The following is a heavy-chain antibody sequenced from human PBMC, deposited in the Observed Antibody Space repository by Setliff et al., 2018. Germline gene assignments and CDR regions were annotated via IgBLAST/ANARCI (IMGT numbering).Heavy chain of an antibody. D-gene: IGHD3-22*01. Sequence: SVKVSCKASEGTFSSYAISWVRQAPGQGLEWMGGIIPILGIANYAQKFQGRVTTTADKSTSTAYMELSSLRSEDTAVYYCARDSRNYYDSSGLYERNAFDIWGQGTMVTVSS. V-gene: IGHV1-69*10. CDR3: ARDSRNYYDSSGLYERNAFDI. J-gene: IGHJ3*02. CDR2: IIPILGIA. CDR1: EGTFSSYA.